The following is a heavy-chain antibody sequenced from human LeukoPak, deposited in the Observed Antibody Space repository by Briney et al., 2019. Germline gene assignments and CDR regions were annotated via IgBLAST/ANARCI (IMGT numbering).Heavy chain of an antibody. D-gene: IGHD5-24*01. CDR3: ARVSVEMATIR. CDR1: GFTLSSYS. J-gene: IGHJ4*02. CDR2: ISSSSSYI. Sequence: PGGSLRLSCAASGFTLSSYSMNWVRQAPGKGLEWVSSISSSSSYIYYADSVKGRFTISRDNAKNSLYLQMNSLRAEDTAVYYCARVSVEMATIRWGQGTLVTVSS. V-gene: IGHV3-21*01.